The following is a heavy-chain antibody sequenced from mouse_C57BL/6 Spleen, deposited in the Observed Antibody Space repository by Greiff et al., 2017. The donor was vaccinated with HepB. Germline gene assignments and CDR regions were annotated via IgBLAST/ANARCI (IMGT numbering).Heavy chain of an antibody. CDR1: GYTFTDYE. V-gene: IGHV1-15*01. J-gene: IGHJ1*03. D-gene: IGHD2-10*02. CDR2: IDPETGGT. CDR3: TKGGYAFYWYFDV. Sequence: VQLQQSGAELVRPGASVTLSCKASGYTFTDYEMHWVKQTPVHGLEWIGAIDPETGGTAYNQKFKGKAILTADKSSSTAYMELRSLTSEDSAVYYCTKGGYAFYWYFDVWGTGTTVTVSS.